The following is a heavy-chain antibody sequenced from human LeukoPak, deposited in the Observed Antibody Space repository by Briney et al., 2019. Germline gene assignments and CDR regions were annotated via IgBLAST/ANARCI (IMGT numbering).Heavy chain of an antibody. Sequence: GGSLTLSCAASGFTVSSSYMTSVRQAPGKGLQWGSDIYSGGSTSYADSSRGRFTISRDSSKNTLYLQMNSLRGEDTAVYYCARENRPGYCGDDTTCHDAFDSWGKGTVVTVSS. V-gene: IGHV3-53*01. J-gene: IGHJ3*02. CDR3: ARENRPGYCGDDTTCHDAFDS. CDR2: IYSGGST. D-gene: IGHD2-21*01. CDR1: GFTVSSSY.